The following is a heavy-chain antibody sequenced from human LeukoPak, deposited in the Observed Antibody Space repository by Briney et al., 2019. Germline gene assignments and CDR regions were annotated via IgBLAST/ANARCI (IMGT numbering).Heavy chain of an antibody. D-gene: IGHD6-19*01. CDR3: AGISGWYGSVIVY. CDR2: ISTSSSTI. V-gene: IGHV3-48*01. CDR1: GFTFSSYE. Sequence: GGSLRLSRAASGFTFSSYEMNWVRQAPGKGLEWISYISTSSSTIYYADSVKGRFTISRDNAQNSLYLQMNSLRAEDTAVYYCAGISGWYGSVIVYWGQGTLVTVPS. J-gene: IGHJ4*02.